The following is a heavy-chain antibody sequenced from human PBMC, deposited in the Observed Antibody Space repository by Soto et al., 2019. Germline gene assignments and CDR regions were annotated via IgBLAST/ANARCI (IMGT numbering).Heavy chain of an antibody. D-gene: IGHD6-19*01. CDR1: GASISSYF. V-gene: IGHV4-4*07. Sequence: ETLSLTCTVSGASISSYFWTWIRQPAGKGLDWIGRISTSGTTNYNPSLKSRVTMSVDTSKNHFSLNLSSVTAADTAVYYCAREAGPDRWFDPWGQGTLVTVSS. J-gene: IGHJ5*02. CDR2: ISTSGTT. CDR3: AREAGPDRWFDP.